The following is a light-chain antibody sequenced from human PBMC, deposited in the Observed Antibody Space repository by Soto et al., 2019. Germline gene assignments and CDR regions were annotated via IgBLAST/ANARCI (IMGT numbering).Light chain of an antibody. Sequence: QSALTQPRSVSGSPGQSVTISCTGTSSDVGGYNYVSWYQQHPGKAPKLIIYDVSKRPSGVPDRFSGSKSGNTASLTISGLQAEDEADYYCCSYAGIYFYVFGTGTKLTVL. V-gene: IGLV2-11*01. CDR2: DVS. CDR3: CSYAGIYFYV. CDR1: SSDVGGYNY. J-gene: IGLJ1*01.